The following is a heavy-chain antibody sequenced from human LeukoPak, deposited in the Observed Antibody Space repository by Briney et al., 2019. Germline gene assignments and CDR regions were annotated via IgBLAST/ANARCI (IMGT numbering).Heavy chain of an antibody. V-gene: IGHV4-4*07. D-gene: IGHD1-26*01. Sequence: SETLSLICTVSGGSINSYFWSWIRQPAGKGLEWIGRIYTSDITNYSPSLKSRVTISVDTSKNQFSLKLSSVTAADTAVYYCARQQGVGAMDVWGQGTTVTVSS. CDR1: GGSINSYF. CDR3: ARQQGVGAMDV. J-gene: IGHJ6*02. CDR2: IYTSDIT.